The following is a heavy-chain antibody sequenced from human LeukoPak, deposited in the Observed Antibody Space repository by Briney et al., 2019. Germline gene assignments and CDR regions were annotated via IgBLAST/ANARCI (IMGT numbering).Heavy chain of an antibody. CDR2: IYHSGST. D-gene: IGHD1-1*01. CDR3: ARDGKGMDA. CDR1: GGSISSGGYS. V-gene: IGHV4-30-2*01. Sequence: SETLSLTCAVSGGSISSGGYSWSWIRQPPGKGLEWIGYIYHSGSTYYNPSLKSRVTISVDRSKNQFSLKLSSVTAADTAVYYCARDGKGMDAWGQGTTVTVSS. J-gene: IGHJ6*02.